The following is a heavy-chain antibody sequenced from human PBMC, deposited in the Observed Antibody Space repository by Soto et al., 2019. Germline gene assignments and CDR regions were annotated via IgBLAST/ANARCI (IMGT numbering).Heavy chain of an antibody. CDR2: ISAYNGNT. V-gene: IGHV1-18*01. Sequence: GASVKVSCKASGYTFTSYGISWVRQAPGQGLEWMGWISAYNGNTNYAQKLQGRVTMTTDTSTSTAYMELRSLRSDDTAVYYCARDDPPYDFWSGYPNPRSAFDIWGQGTMVTVSS. D-gene: IGHD3-3*01. J-gene: IGHJ3*02. CDR3: ARDDPPYDFWSGYPNPRSAFDI. CDR1: GYTFTSYG.